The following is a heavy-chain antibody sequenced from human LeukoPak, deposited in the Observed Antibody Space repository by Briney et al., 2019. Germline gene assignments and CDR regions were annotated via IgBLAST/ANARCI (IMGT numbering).Heavy chain of an antibody. J-gene: IGHJ4*02. D-gene: IGHD4-23*01. Sequence: GPLRLSCAASGITFSDAWMSWVRQAPGKGLEWLGEINHSGSTNYNPSLKSRVTISLDTSKNQFSLKLTSVTAADTAVYYCSRGVTDTNWGQGTLVTVSS. V-gene: IGHV4-34*01. CDR1: GITFSDAW. CDR3: SRGVTDTN. CDR2: INHSGST.